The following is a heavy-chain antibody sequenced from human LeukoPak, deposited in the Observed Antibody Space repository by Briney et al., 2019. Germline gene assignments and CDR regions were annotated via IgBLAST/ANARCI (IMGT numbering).Heavy chain of an antibody. CDR3: ARGYSSSWRDLFDY. CDR2: INPSSGGA. Sequence: ASVQVSCKVSGNTLIALSMHWVRQAPGQGLEWMGIINPSSGGATYAQKFQGRVTMTRDTSTSTVYLELSSLRSEDTAVYYCARGYSSSWRDLFDYWGQGTLVTVSS. V-gene: IGHV1-46*01. CDR1: GNTLIALS. D-gene: IGHD6-13*01. J-gene: IGHJ4*02.